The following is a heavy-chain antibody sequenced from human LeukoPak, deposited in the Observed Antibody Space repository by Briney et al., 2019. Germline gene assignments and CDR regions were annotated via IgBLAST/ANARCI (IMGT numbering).Heavy chain of an antibody. CDR1: GFTFNIYA. Sequence: PGGSLRLSCVASGFTFNIYAMNWVRQAPGKGLEWVSAISGGGAASYYADSVRGRFTVSRDNSKNTLFLQINSLRAEDTAVYYCARDSYGDYEEKLFDYWGQGTLVTVSS. CDR2: ISGGGAAS. J-gene: IGHJ4*02. V-gene: IGHV3-23*01. CDR3: ARDSYGDYEEKLFDY. D-gene: IGHD4-17*01.